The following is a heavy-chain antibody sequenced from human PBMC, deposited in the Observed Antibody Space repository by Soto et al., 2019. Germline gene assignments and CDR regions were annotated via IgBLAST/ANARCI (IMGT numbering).Heavy chain of an antibody. Sequence: GESLKISCQGSGSSFTSYWIGCVRKMPWKGLEWKGLIYHGDSDTRYSPSFQGRVTISADKSISTADRQWRSLKSSNTAMYHCARGDPFRKCYYDSSGYGDFDICGHGTRLTVSS. CDR2: IYHGDSDT. D-gene: IGHD3-22*01. CDR1: GSSFTSYW. CDR3: ARGDPFRKCYYDSSGYGDFDI. V-gene: IGHV5-51*01. J-gene: IGHJ3*02.